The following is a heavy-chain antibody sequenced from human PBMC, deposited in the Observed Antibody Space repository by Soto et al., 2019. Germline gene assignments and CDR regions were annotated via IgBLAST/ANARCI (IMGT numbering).Heavy chain of an antibody. CDR2: INPNSGGT. CDR3: ARAGVVPAAMVGNYYYYMDV. V-gene: IGHV1-2*04. D-gene: IGHD2-2*01. CDR1: GYTFTGYY. Sequence: ASVKVSCKASGYTFTGYYMHWVRQAPGQGLEWMGWINPNSGGTNYAQKFQGWVTMTRDTSISKAYMELSRLRSDDTAVYYCARAGVVPAAMVGNYYYYMDVWGKGTTVTVSS. J-gene: IGHJ6*03.